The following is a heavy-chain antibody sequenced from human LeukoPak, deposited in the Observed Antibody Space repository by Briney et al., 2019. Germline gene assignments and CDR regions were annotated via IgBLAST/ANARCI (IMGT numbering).Heavy chain of an antibody. CDR2: IYTTGNT. J-gene: IGHJ5*02. CDR1: GGSISSCY. V-gene: IGHV4-4*07. CDR3: ARGEYYYDSNSSYRYFDP. D-gene: IGHD3-22*01. Sequence: SETLSLTCTVSGGSISSCYWSWIRQPAGKGLEWIGRIYTTGNTNYNPSLKSRVTMSIDTSKKQFSLKLSSVTAADTAVYYCARGEYYYDSNSSYRYFDPWGQGTLVTVSS.